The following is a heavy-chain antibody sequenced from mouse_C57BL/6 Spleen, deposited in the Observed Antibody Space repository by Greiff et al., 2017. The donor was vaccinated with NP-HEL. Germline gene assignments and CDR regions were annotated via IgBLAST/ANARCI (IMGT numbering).Heavy chain of an antibody. CDR1: GFSLTSYG. CDR3: ARGLYYYGSSPYAMDY. CDR2: IWSGGST. J-gene: IGHJ4*01. V-gene: IGHV2-2*01. D-gene: IGHD1-1*01. Sequence: VQRVESGPGLVQPSQSLSITCTVSGFSLTSYGVHWVRQSPGKGLEWLGVIWSGGSTDYNAAFISRLSISKDNSKSQVFFKMNSLQADDTAIYYCARGLYYYGSSPYAMDYWGQGTSVTVSS.